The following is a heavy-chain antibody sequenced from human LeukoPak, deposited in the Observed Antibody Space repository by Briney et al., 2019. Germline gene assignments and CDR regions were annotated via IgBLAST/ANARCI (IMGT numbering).Heavy chain of an antibody. J-gene: IGHJ4*02. CDR2: IIYDGRHT. V-gene: IGHV3-23*01. Sequence: PGGSLRLSCTASGFTFRMCAMSWVRQAPGKGLESVASIIYDGRHTYYAASVKGRFTISRDNSQNTLYLQMNSLRAEDTALYYCAKDGLSYDGSTHVYYFQSLGQGTLVTVSS. CDR1: GFTFRMCA. D-gene: IGHD3-22*01. CDR3: AKDGLSYDGSTHVYYFQS.